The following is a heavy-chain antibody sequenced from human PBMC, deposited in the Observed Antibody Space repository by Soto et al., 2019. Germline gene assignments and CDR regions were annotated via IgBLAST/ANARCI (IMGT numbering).Heavy chain of an antibody. CDR1: GFTFSSYG. J-gene: IGHJ4*01. V-gene: IGHV3-30*18. CDR3: AKDSGRDY. CDR2: ISYDGSNK. Sequence: GGAVRPSFSASGFTFSSYGMHWVRQAPGKGPEGVAVISYDGSNKYYADSVKGRFPISRDNSKNTLYLQMSVLGAEDNAVYYCAKDSGRDYCGHGTLVTVSS. D-gene: IGHD6-25*01.